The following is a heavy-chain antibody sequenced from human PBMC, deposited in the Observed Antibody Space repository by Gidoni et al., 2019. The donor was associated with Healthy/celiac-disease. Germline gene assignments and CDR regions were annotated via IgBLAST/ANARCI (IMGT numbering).Heavy chain of an antibody. V-gene: IGHV3-53*01. D-gene: IGHD1-26*01. J-gene: IGHJ6*02. CDR3: ARDQVGATWYYGMDV. CDR2: IYSGGST. CDR1: GFTVRSNY. Sequence: EVQLVESGGGLIQPGGSLRLSCAASGFTVRSNYMSWLRQAPRKGLEWVSVIYSGGSTYYADSVKGRFTISRDNSKNTLYLQMNSLRAEDTAVYYCARDQVGATWYYGMDVWGQGTTVTVSS.